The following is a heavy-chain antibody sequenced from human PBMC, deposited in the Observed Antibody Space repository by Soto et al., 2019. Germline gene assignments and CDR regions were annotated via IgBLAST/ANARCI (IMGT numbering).Heavy chain of an antibody. V-gene: IGHV3-23*01. CDR2: ISGSGGST. Sequence: PGGSLRLSCAAPGFTFSSYAMSWVRQAPGKGLEWVSAISGSGGSTYYADSVKGRFTISRDNSKNTIYLQMNSLRAEDTAVYYCAKDVAYRTNGVCLYNWFDPWGQGTLVTVYS. J-gene: IGHJ5*02. D-gene: IGHD2-8*01. CDR3: AKDVAYRTNGVCLYNWFDP. CDR1: GFTFSSYA.